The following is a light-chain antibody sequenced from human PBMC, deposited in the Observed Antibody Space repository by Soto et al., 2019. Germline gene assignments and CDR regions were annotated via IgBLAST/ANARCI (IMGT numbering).Light chain of an antibody. V-gene: IGLV2-11*01. J-gene: IGLJ1*01. Sequence: QSALIQPRSVSGSPGQSVTISCTGTSSDVGGYNYVSWYQQHPGKAPKLMLYDVSKRPSGVPDRFSGSKSGNTASLTISGLQAEDEADYYCCSYAGSYVYVFGTGTKLTVL. CDR1: SSDVGGYNY. CDR2: DVS. CDR3: CSYAGSYVYV.